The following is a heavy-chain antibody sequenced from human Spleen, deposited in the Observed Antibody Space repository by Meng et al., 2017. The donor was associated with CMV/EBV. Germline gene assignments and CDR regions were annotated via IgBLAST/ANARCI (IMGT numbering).Heavy chain of an antibody. Sequence: SGYTFPSYDINWVRQATGQGLEWMGWMNPNSGNTGYAQKFQGRVTMTRNTSISTAYMELSSLRSEDTAVYYCARGTPHYYGSAYFDYWGQGTLVTVSS. D-gene: IGHD3-10*01. V-gene: IGHV1-8*01. CDR1: GYTFPSYD. CDR3: ARGTPHYYGSAYFDY. CDR2: MNPNSGNT. J-gene: IGHJ4*02.